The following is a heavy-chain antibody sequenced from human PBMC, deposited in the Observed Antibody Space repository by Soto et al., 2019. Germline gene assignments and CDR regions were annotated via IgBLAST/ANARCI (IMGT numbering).Heavy chain of an antibody. Sequence: QITLKESGPALVKPTQTLTLTCTISGFSLNTSGVGVGWIRQPPGKALEWLALIYWSDEKRYSPSLKTRLTITKEPSKNKVVLTMTNMDPVDTATYYCARRPPYTNYLDYWGQGTLVTVSS. J-gene: IGHJ4*02. CDR3: ARRPPYTNYLDY. CDR2: IYWSDEK. D-gene: IGHD4-4*01. V-gene: IGHV2-5*01. CDR1: GFSLNTSGVG.